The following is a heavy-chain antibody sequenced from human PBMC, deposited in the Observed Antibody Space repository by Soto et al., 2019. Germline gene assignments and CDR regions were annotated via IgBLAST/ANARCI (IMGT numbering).Heavy chain of an antibody. CDR2: IIPILGIA. V-gene: IGHV1-69*02. CDR3: ARMKSNYFDY. CDR1: GGTFSSYI. J-gene: IGHJ4*02. Sequence: SVKVSCKASGGTFSSYIISWVRQAPGQGLEWMGRIIPILGIANYAQKFQGRVTITADKSKNTLYLQMNSLRAEDTAVYYCARMKSNYFDYWGQGTLVTVSS.